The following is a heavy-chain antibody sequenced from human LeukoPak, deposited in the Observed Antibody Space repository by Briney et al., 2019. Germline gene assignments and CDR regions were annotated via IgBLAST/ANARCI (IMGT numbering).Heavy chain of an antibody. CDR2: IYSGGST. CDR3: ARVKALGVATDAFDI. J-gene: IGHJ3*02. V-gene: IGHV3-53*01. CDR1: GFTVSSNY. Sequence: GGSLRLSCAASGFTVSSNYMSWVRQAPGKGLEWVSVIYSGGSTYYADSVKGRFTISRDNSKNTLYLQMNSLRAEDTAVYYCARVKALGVATDAFDIWAKGQWSPSLQ. D-gene: IGHD3-10*01.